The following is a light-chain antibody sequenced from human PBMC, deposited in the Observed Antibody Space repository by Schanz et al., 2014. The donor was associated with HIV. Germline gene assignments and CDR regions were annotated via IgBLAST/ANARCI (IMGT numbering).Light chain of an antibody. CDR1: RSNIGAGYD. Sequence: QSVLTQPPSVSAAPGQRVTISCTGSRSNIGAGYDVHWYQHLPGTAPKLLISGNNNRPSGVPDRFSGSKSGQSATLAIIGLQAGDEADYYCGAWDSGRRAVVFGGGTKVTVL. CDR3: GAWDSGRRAVV. V-gene: IGLV1-40*01. J-gene: IGLJ2*01. CDR2: GNN.